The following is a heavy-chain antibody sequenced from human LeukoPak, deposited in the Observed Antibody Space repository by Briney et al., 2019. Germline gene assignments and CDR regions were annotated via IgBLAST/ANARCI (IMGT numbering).Heavy chain of an antibody. CDR3: ARYHCGSTYCPGVDF. V-gene: IGHV4-31*03. Sequence: PSETLSLTCTVPAGSLNSGGYFWTWARQHPGEGLEWIGYIWNRGNSYYNPSLSTRVIISAASSKSTFSLKLSSVTAADTAVYYCARYHCGSTYCPGVDFYGQGTLVTVSS. CDR2: IWNRGNS. D-gene: IGHD2-2*01. CDR1: AGSLNSGGYF. J-gene: IGHJ4*02.